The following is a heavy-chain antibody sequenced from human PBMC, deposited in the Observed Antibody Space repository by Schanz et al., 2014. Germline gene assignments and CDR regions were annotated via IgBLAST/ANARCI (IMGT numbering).Heavy chain of an antibody. CDR1: GHTFTSYY. J-gene: IGHJ4*02. Sequence: QVHLVQSGSELKKPGASVKVSCKAAGHTFTSYYIHWMRQAPGQGLEWLGRFTHISQKFQGRVTMTRDTSIGTAYMELNRLRSDDTAVYYCGSGLGYLGHWGQGTLVTVSS. CDR2: FT. D-gene: IGHD6-19*01. V-gene: IGHV1-2*06. CDR3: GSGLGYLGH.